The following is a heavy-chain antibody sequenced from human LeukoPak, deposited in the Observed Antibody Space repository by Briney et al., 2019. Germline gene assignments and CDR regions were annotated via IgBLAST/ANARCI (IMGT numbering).Heavy chain of an antibody. CDR2: LYPGDSET. CDR1: GYSFSSYW. CDR3: ARRGSSGWFFDY. V-gene: IGHV5-51*01. Sequence: GESLKISCKGSGYSFSSYWIGWVRQMSGKGLEWMGILYPGDSETRYSPSFQGQVTISADKSISTAYLQWSSLKASDTATYYCARRGSSGWFFDYWGQGTLATVSS. D-gene: IGHD6-19*01. J-gene: IGHJ4*02.